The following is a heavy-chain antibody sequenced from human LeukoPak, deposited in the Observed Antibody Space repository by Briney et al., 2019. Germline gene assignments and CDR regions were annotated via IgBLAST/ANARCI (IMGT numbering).Heavy chain of an antibody. CDR1: GGSISSYY. Sequence: SETLSLTCTVSGGSISSYYWSWIRQPAGKGLEWIGRIYTSGSTNYNPSLKSRVTMSVDTSKNQFSLKLSSVTAADTAVYYCARGLIYSSSWYYYYGMDVWGQETTVTVSS. CDR2: IYTSGST. CDR3: ARGLIYSSSWYYYYGMDV. J-gene: IGHJ6*02. D-gene: IGHD6-13*01. V-gene: IGHV4-4*07.